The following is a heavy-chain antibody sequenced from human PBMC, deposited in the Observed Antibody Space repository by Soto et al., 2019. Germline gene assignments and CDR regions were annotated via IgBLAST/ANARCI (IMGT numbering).Heavy chain of an antibody. V-gene: IGHV3-9*01. D-gene: IGHD3-9*01. Sequence: SGFTFDDYAMHWVRQAPGKGLEWVSGISWNSGSIGYADSVKGRFTISRDNAKNSLYLQMNSLRAEDTALYYCAKDMHYDILTGPVDAFDIWGQGTMVTVSS. CDR1: GFTFDDYA. J-gene: IGHJ3*02. CDR3: AKDMHYDILTGPVDAFDI. CDR2: ISWNSGSI.